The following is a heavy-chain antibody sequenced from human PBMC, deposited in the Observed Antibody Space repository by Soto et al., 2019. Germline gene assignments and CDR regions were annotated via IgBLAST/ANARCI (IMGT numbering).Heavy chain of an antibody. J-gene: IGHJ5*02. D-gene: IGHD2-15*01. CDR1: GDSVSSNSAA. V-gene: IGHV6-1*01. Sequence: QSQTLSLTCAISGDSVSSNSAAWNWIRQSPSRGLEWRERTYYKTKRYNDYTVSVKSRININPDTSRNQFSLQLNSVTPDDTAVYFCARGMILVGYCSGGSCSNNWFDPWGQGTLVTVSS. CDR3: ARGMILVGYCSGGSCSNNWFDP. CDR2: TYYKTKRYN.